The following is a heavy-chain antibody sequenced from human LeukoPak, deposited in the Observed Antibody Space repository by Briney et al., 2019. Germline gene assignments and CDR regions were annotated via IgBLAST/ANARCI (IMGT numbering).Heavy chain of an antibody. V-gene: IGHV3-30*02. D-gene: IGHD3-10*01. Sequence: GGSLRLSCAASGFTLSNFGMHWVRQAPGKGLEWVAFVRPDGSSNYYADSVKGRFTISGDISKNTLSLQMNSLRAEDTAFYYCAKDQAGTWGLDYWGPGTLVTVSS. CDR3: AKDQAGTWGLDY. CDR2: VRPDGSSN. CDR1: GFTLSNFG. J-gene: IGHJ4*02.